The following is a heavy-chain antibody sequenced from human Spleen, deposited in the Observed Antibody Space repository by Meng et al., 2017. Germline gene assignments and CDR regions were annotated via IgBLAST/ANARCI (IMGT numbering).Heavy chain of an antibody. CDR1: GFTFDDYG. V-gene: IGHV3-20*04. CDR2: INWNGGST. Sequence: GGSLRLSCAASGFTFDDYGMSWVRQAPGKGLEWVSGINWNGGSTGYADSVKGRFTISRDNAKNSLYLQMNSLRAEDTAVYYCARVHSSGYAFDIWGQGTMVTVSS. D-gene: IGHD6-19*01. CDR3: ARVHSSGYAFDI. J-gene: IGHJ3*02.